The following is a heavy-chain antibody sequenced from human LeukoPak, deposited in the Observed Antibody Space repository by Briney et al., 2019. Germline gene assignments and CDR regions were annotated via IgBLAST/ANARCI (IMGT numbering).Heavy chain of an antibody. J-gene: IGHJ4*02. CDR3: TTEVAIAAAGTLFDY. CDR1: GFTFSNAW. D-gene: IGHD6-13*01. V-gene: IGHV3-15*01. Sequence: GGSLRLSCAASGFTFSNAWMSWVRQAPGKGLEWVGRIKSKTDGGTTDYAAPVKGGFTISRDDSKNTLYLQMNSLKTEDTAVYYCTTEVAIAAAGTLFDYWGQGTLVTVSS. CDR2: IKSKTDGGTT.